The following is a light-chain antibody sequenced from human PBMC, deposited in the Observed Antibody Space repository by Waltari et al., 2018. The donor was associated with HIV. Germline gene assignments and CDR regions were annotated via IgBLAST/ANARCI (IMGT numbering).Light chain of an antibody. Sequence: EIVMTQVPATLSVSAGERATLSCRASQSVSSNLAWYQQKPGQAPRLLIYGASTRATGIPARFSGSGSGTEFTLTISSLQSEDFAVYYCQQYNDWPPYTFGQGTKLEIK. CDR1: QSVSSN. V-gene: IGKV3-15*01. CDR2: GAS. CDR3: QQYNDWPPYT. J-gene: IGKJ2*01.